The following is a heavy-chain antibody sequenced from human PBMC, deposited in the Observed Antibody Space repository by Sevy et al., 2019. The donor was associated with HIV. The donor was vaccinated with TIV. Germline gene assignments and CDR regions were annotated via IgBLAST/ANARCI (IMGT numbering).Heavy chain of an antibody. V-gene: IGHV3-7*03. CDR1: GFTFSSYW. CDR2: IKQDGSEK. CDR3: ARVMITFGGDIDSDAFDI. D-gene: IGHD3-16*02. J-gene: IGHJ3*02. Sequence: GGSLRLSCAASGFTFSSYWMSWVRQAPGKGLEWVANIKQDGSEKYYVDSVKGRFTISRENAKNSLYLQMNSLRAEDTAVYYCARVMITFGGDIDSDAFDIWGQGTMVTVSS.